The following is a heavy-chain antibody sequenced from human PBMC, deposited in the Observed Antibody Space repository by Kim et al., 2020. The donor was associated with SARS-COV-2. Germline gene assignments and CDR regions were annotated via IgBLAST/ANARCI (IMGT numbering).Heavy chain of an antibody. CDR3: ARVASGYSFDY. Sequence: DSQKAQFSIPRDNAKNSVYLQMNTLTVEDTAVYYCARVASGYSFDYWGQGILVTVSS. D-gene: IGHD3-22*01. V-gene: IGHV3-11*04. J-gene: IGHJ4*02.